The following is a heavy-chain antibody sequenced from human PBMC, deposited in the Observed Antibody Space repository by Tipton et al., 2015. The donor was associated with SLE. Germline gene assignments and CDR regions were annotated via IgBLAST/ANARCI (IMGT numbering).Heavy chain of an antibody. CDR1: GDSISTSTYY. CDR2: IYYGGNT. V-gene: IGHV4-39*07. Sequence: TLSLTCTVSGDSISTSTYYWGWIRQSPGRGLEWIGTIYYGGNTYYNSSLKNRVSISLDTSRNQFSLELNSVTAADTAVYYCARQGRQLMTGPFDSWGQGTQVIVSP. D-gene: IGHD1-1*01. J-gene: IGHJ5*01. CDR3: ARQGRQLMTGPFDS.